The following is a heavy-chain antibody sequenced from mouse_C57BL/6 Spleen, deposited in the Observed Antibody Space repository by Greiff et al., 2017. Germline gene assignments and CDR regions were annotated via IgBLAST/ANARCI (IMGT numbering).Heavy chain of an antibody. J-gene: IGHJ4*01. D-gene: IGHD5-5*01. V-gene: IGHV1-39*01. Sequence: EVQLVESGPELVKPGASVKISCKASGYSFTDYNMNWVKQRNGKSLEWIGVINPNYGTTSYNQKFKGKATLTVDQSSSTAYLQRNSLKAEDSAVDYCARRTTYSAMDYWGQGTSVTVSS. CDR3: ARRTTYSAMDY. CDR2: INPNYGTT. CDR1: GYSFTDYN.